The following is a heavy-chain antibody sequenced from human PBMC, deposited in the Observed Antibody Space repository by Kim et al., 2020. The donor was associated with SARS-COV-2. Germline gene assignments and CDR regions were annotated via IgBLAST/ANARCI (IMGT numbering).Heavy chain of an antibody. D-gene: IGHD2-21*02. J-gene: IGHJ3*02. V-gene: IGHV5-51*01. CDR3: ARCPSRLGYCGGDCSPCHDAFDI. CDR1: GYSFTSYW. Sequence: GESLKISCKGSGYSFTSYWIGWVRQMPGKGLEWMGIIYPGDSDTRYSPSFQGQVTISADKSISTAYLQWSSLKASDTAMYYCARCPSRLGYCGGDCSPCHDAFDIWGQGTMVTVSS. CDR2: IYPGDSDT.